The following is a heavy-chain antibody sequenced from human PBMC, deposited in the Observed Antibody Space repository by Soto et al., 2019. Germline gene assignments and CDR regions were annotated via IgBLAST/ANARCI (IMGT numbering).Heavy chain of an antibody. V-gene: IGHV5-51*01. Sequence: RGESLKISCKGSGYSFTSYWIGWVRQMPGKGLEWMGIIYPGDSDTRYSPSFQGQVTISADKSISTAYLQWSSLKASDTAMYYCARRIELLAERYYFDYWGQGTLVTVSS. J-gene: IGHJ4*02. CDR3: ARRIELLAERYYFDY. CDR1: GYSFTSYW. D-gene: IGHD1-26*01. CDR2: IYPGDSDT.